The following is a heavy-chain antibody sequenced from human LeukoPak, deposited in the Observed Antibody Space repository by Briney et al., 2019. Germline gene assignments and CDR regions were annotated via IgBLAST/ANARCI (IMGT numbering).Heavy chain of an antibody. CDR2: INPNSGGT. D-gene: IGHD2-8*01. Sequence: ASVKVSCKASGGTFSNYALSWVRQAPGQGLEWMGWINPNSGGTNYAQKFQGRVTMTRDTSISTAYMELSRLRSDDTAVYYCARDRPRVSAPPTSYWGQGTLVTVSS. CDR3: ARDRPRVSAPPTSY. V-gene: IGHV1-2*02. CDR1: GGTFSNYA. J-gene: IGHJ4*02.